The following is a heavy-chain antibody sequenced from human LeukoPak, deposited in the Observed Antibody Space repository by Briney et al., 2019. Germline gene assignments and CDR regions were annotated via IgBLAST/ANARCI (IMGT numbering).Heavy chain of an antibody. CDR1: GFTVSSNY. CDR2: IYSGGST. CDR3: ARENPPPAFDI. J-gene: IGHJ3*02. V-gene: IGHV3-53*01. Sequence: GGSLRLSCAASGFTVSSNYMSWVRQAPGKGLEWVSVIYSGGSTYYADSVKGRFTISRDNSKNTLYLQMNSLRAEDTAVYYCARENPPPAFDIWGQGTMVTVSS.